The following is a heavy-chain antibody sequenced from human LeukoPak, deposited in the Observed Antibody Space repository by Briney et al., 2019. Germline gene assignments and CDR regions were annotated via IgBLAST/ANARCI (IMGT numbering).Heavy chain of an antibody. J-gene: IGHJ4*02. CDR3: VVGGGIY. CDR2: ISSDGTNT. D-gene: IGHD1-26*01. V-gene: IGHV3-74*03. CDR1: GFILSNDW. Sequence: QPGGSLRLSCAASGFILSNDWTHWVRQAPGKGLVWVSRISSDGTNTLYADSVKGRFTISRDNARNTLHLQMNSLRADDTAVYYCVVGGGIYWGQGTLVTVS.